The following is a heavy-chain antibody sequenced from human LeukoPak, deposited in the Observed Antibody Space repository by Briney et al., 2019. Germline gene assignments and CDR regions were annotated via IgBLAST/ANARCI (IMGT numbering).Heavy chain of an antibody. J-gene: IGHJ4*02. CDR2: TRNKANSYTT. CDR1: GFSFSDHY. D-gene: IGHD3-10*01. CDR3: ARAPFYGSGSFPDY. V-gene: IGHV3-72*01. Sequence: GSLRLSCAASGFSFSDHYMDWVRPAPGKGLEWVGRTRNKANSYTTEYPAAVKGRFTISRDDSKNSLYLQMNSLKTEDTAVYYCARAPFYGSGSFPDYWGQGTLVTVSS.